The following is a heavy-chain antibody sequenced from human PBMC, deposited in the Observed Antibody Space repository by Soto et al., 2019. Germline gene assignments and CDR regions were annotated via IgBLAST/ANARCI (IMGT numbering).Heavy chain of an antibody. Sequence: GGSLRLSCAPSGFTFSTYAMTWVRQAPGKGLQWVSVISGSGGRTYYADSVKGRFTISRDNSKNTVYLQMNSLRAEDTAVYFCAKLPEDIVVDILPAPSSSSSNYFDYWGQGTLVTVSS. CDR1: GFTFSTYA. J-gene: IGHJ4*02. V-gene: IGHV3-23*01. D-gene: IGHD2-2*01. CDR3: AKLPEDIVVDILPAPSSSSSNYFDY. CDR2: ISGSGGRT.